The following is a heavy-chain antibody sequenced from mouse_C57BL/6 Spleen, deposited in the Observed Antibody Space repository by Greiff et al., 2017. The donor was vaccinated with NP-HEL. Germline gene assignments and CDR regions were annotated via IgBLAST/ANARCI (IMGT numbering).Heavy chain of an antibody. Sequence: VQLQQPGTELVKPGASVKLSCKASGYTFTSYWMHWVKQGPGQGLEWIGNINPSNGGTNYNEKFKSKATLTVDKSSSTAYMQLSSLTSEDSAVYYCARSLLRSYWYFDVWGTGTTVTVSS. D-gene: IGHD1-1*01. V-gene: IGHV1-53*01. J-gene: IGHJ1*03. CDR2: INPSNGGT. CDR1: GYTFTSYW. CDR3: ARSLLRSYWYFDV.